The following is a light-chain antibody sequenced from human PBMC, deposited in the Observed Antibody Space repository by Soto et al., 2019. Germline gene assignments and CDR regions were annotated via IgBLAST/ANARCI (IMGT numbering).Light chain of an antibody. Sequence: EIVMTQSPATLSVSPGERATLSCRASQSVSSNLAWYQQKPGQAPRLLIYDASTRATGVPARFSGSGSGTEFTLTISSLQSEDFPVYYCQQSNNWPRTFGQGTKVEIK. V-gene: IGKV3-15*01. CDR2: DAS. CDR1: QSVSSN. CDR3: QQSNNWPRT. J-gene: IGKJ1*01.